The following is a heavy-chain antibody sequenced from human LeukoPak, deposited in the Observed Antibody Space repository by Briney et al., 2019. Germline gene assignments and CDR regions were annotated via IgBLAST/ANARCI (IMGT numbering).Heavy chain of an antibody. Sequence: SETLSLTCTVSGGSINNYYWSCIRQPPGKGLEYIGYTHYSGSTNSNPSLKSRVTMSVDTSKNQFSLKLKSVTAADTAVYYCARNYCGDDCFAFDFWGQGTMVTVSS. J-gene: IGHJ3*01. V-gene: IGHV4-59*01. CDR3: ARNYCGDDCFAFDF. CDR2: THYSGST. D-gene: IGHD2-21*02. CDR1: GGSINNYY.